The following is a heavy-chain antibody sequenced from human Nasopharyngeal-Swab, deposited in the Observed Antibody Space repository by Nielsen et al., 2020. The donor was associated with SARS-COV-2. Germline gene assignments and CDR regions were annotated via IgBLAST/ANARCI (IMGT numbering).Heavy chain of an antibody. CDR1: GFTVSSNY. CDR3: AKDRTPGIVGGRGFDY. D-gene: IGHD1-26*01. V-gene: IGHV3-53*01. Sequence: GESLKISCAASGFTVSSNYMSWVRQAPGKGLEWVSVIYSGGSTYYADSVKGRFTISRDNSKNTLYLQMNSLRAEDTAVYYCAKDRTPGIVGGRGFDYWGQGTLVTVSS. CDR2: IYSGGST. J-gene: IGHJ4*02.